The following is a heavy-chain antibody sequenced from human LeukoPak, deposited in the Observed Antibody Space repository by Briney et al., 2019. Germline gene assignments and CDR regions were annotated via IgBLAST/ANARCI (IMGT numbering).Heavy chain of an antibody. D-gene: IGHD3-10*01. CDR2: ISYDGSKI. CDR3: TRESGWGLPHAFDF. J-gene: IGHJ3*01. CDR1: GFTFSSYP. Sequence: GGSLRLSCAASGFTFSSYPLHWVRQAPGRGLEWVTLISYDGSKIYYADSVKGRFTISRDNSKNTLYLQMNSLRAEDTAVYYCTRESGWGLPHAFDFWGQGTMITVSS. V-gene: IGHV3-30-3*01.